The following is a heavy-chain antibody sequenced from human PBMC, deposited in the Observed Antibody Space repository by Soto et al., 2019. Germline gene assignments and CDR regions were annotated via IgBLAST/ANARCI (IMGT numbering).Heavy chain of an antibody. CDR2: ISYDGSNK. CDR1: GFTFSSYA. V-gene: IGHV3-30-3*01. Sequence: GGSLRLSCAASGFTFSSYAMHWVRQAPGKGLEWVAVISYDGSNKYYADSVKGRFTISRDNSKNTLYLQMNSLRAEDTAEYYCARDVESGSSQYYYYYYGMDVWGQGTTVTVSS. J-gene: IGHJ6*02. CDR3: ARDVESGSSQYYYYYYGMDV. D-gene: IGHD1-26*01.